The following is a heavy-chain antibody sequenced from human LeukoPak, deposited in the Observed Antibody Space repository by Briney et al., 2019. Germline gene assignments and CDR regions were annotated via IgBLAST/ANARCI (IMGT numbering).Heavy chain of an antibody. V-gene: IGHV3-48*04. Sequence: GGSLRLSCAASGFTFSSYSMNWVRQAPGKGLEWVSYISSSSSTIYYADSVKGRYTISRDNAKNSLYLQMNSLRAEDTAVYYCARDEYSGWFADPMDVWGKGTTVTVSS. J-gene: IGHJ6*03. CDR2: ISSSSSTI. D-gene: IGHD3-10*01. CDR1: GFTFSSYS. CDR3: ARDEYSGWFADPMDV.